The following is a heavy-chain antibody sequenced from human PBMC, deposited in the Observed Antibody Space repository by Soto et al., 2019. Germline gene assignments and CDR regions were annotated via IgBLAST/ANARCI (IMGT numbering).Heavy chain of an antibody. J-gene: IGHJ5*02. CDR1: GGSFSGYY. V-gene: IGHV4-34*01. CDR3: ATIRYDFWSGYYKGSWFDP. D-gene: IGHD3-3*01. CDR2: ITHSGST. Sequence: QVQLQQWGAGLLKPSETLSLTCAVYGGSFSGYYWSWIRQPPGKGLEWIGEITHSGSTNYNPSLKSRVTISVDTSKNQFSLKLSSVTAADTAVYYCATIRYDFWSGYYKGSWFDPWGQGTLVTVSS.